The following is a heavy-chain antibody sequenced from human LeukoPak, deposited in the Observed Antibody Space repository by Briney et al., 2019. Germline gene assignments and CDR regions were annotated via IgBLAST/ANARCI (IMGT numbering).Heavy chain of an antibody. CDR3: ARQRNYYDSSGYYKRALFDY. J-gene: IGHJ4*02. Sequence: SETLSLTCTVSGVSISSYYWSCIRQPPGKGLEWIGYIYYSGSTNYNPSLKSGVTISVGKSKNQFSLKLSSVTAADTAVYYCARQRNYYDSSGYYKRALFDYWGQGTLVTVSS. CDR1: GVSISSYY. CDR2: IYYSGST. V-gene: IGHV4-59*01. D-gene: IGHD3-22*01.